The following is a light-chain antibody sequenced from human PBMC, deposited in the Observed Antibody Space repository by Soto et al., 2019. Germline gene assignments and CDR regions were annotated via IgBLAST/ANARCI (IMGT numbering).Light chain of an antibody. CDR1: EGISSY. CDR3: QQTYSTPFT. V-gene: IGKV1-39*01. CDR2: AAT. Sequence: DIQMPQSPSPLSASVGDRVTITCRASEGISSYLTWYQQKPGKAPKLLIYAATTLQSGVPSRFSGSGSGTDGTLTISSLQPEDSATYYCQQTYSTPFTFGPGTKVDV. J-gene: IGKJ3*01.